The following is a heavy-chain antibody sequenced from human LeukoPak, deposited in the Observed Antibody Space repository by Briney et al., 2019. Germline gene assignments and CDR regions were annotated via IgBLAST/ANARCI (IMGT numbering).Heavy chain of an antibody. CDR2: IYYSGST. Sequence: SETLSLTCTVSGGSISSGGYYWSWIRQHPGTGLEWLGYIYYSGSTYYNPSLKSRVTISVDTSKDQFSLKLSSVTAADTAVYYCARHVFTHSAAGTLALDYWGQGTLVTVSS. CDR3: ARHVFTHSAAGTLALDY. D-gene: IGHD6-13*01. CDR1: GGSISSGGYY. J-gene: IGHJ4*02. V-gene: IGHV4-31*03.